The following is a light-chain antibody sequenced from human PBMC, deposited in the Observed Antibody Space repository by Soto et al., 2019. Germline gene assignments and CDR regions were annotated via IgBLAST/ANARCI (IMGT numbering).Light chain of an antibody. V-gene: IGKV3-11*01. CDR1: QSVSSY. J-gene: IGKJ1*01. Sequence: EIVLTQSPATLSLSPGERATISCRASQSVSSYLAWYQQKPGQAPSLLIYDASNRATGIPARFSGSGSGTDFTLTISSLEPEDFAVYYCQQRRNWPRTFGQGTKVEIK. CDR3: QQRRNWPRT. CDR2: DAS.